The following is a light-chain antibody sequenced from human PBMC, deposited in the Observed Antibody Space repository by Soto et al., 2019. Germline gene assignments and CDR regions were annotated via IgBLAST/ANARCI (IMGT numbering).Light chain of an antibody. Sequence: DIQMTKSPSSLSASVGDRVTISCRASQSISTYLNWYQQTPGKAPKLLIHTASILQSGVPSRFSGSASGTDFTLTITNVQPEDFAIYYCQQSYNIPLTFGPGTKVDIQ. J-gene: IGKJ3*01. V-gene: IGKV1-39*01. CDR3: QQSYNIPLT. CDR2: TAS. CDR1: QSISTY.